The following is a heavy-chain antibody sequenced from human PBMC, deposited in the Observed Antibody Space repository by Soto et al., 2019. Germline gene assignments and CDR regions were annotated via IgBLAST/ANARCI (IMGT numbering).Heavy chain of an antibody. V-gene: IGHV4-31*03. J-gene: IGHJ4*01. D-gene: IGHD2-15*01. CDR3: ARGNYCSGGSCHYGGPTFDY. Sequence: QVQLQESGPGLVKPSQTLSLICTVSGGSISSGAYHWHWIRQHPGKGLEWIGYIYYSGSTYYNPSLKRRVTISVDTSKNQFSLKLSSVTAADTAVYYCARGNYCSGGSCHYGGPTFDYWGHGTLVTVSS. CDR1: GGSISSGAYH. CDR2: IYYSGST.